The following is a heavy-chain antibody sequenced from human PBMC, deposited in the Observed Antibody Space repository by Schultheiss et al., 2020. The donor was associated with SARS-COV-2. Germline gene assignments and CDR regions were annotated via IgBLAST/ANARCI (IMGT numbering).Heavy chain of an antibody. D-gene: IGHD3-10*01. CDR1: GYTFTSYG. J-gene: IGHJ5*02. Sequence: ASVKVSCKASGYTFTSYGISWVRQAPGQGLEWMGWISASNGNTNYAQKLQGRVTITADKSTSTAYMELSSLRSEDTAVYYCARGVVRGPGWFDPWGQGTLVTVSS. V-gene: IGHV1-18*01. CDR2: ISASNGNT. CDR3: ARGVVRGPGWFDP.